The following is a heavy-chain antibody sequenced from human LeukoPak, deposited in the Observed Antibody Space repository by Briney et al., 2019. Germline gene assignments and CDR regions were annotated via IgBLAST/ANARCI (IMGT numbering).Heavy chain of an antibody. CDR1: GFTFSSYT. D-gene: IGHD5-24*01. CDR3: AKDDRWLQFCC. V-gene: IGHV3-21*04. Sequence: GGSLRLSCAASGFTFSSYTMNWVRQAPGKGLEWVSSITSNTRYIFYADSVKGRFTISRDNAKKSLYLQMNSLRAEDTAVYYCAKDDRWLQFCCWGQGTLVTVSA. J-gene: IGHJ4*02. CDR2: ITSNTRYI.